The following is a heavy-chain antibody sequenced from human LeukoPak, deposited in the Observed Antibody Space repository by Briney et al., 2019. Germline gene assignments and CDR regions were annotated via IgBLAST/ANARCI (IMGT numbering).Heavy chain of an antibody. J-gene: IGHJ5*02. D-gene: IGHD1-1*01. V-gene: IGHV1-46*03. CDR2: INPSGGST. CDR3: ASSEGYRGIWFDP. Sequence: ASVKVSCKASGYTFTSYYMHWVRQAPGQGLEWMGIINPSGGSTSYAQNFQGRVTMTRDTSTSTVYMELSSLRSEDTAVYYCASSEGYRGIWFDPWGQGTLVTVSS. CDR1: GYTFTSYY.